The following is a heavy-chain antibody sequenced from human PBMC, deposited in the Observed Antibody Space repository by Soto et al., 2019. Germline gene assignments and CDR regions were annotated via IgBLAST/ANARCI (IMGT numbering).Heavy chain of an antibody. D-gene: IGHD2-15*01. CDR3: AKSLIVVVVAAPYGMDV. CDR1: GGTFSSYA. V-gene: IGHV1-69*13. J-gene: IGHJ6*02. CDR2: IIPIFGTA. Sequence: SVKVSCKASGGTFSSYAISWVRQAPGQGLEWMGGIIPIFGTANYAQKFQGRVTITADESTSTAYMELSSLRSEDTAVYYCAKSLIVVVVAAPYGMDVCGQGTTVTVSS.